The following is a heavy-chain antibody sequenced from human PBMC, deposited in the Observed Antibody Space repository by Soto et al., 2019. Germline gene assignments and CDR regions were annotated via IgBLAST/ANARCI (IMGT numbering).Heavy chain of an antibody. V-gene: IGHV1-69*13. CDR3: ARVATPGYSSSWYLDY. CDR2: IIPIFGTA. J-gene: IGHJ4*02. Sequence: SVKVSCKASGGTFSSYAISWVRQAPGQGLEWMGGIIPIFGTANYAQKFQGRVTITADESTSTAYMELSSLRSEDTAVYYCARVATPGYSSSWYLDYWGQGTLVTVSS. D-gene: IGHD6-13*01. CDR1: GGTFSSYA.